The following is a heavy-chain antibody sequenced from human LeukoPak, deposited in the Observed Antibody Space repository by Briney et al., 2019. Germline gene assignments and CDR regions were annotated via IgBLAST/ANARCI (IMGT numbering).Heavy chain of an antibody. Sequence: GGSLRLSCVVSGFTFSSSAMSWVRQPPAKGLEWVSAFSAGSTYYRDSVKGRFTISRDISKNTMYLEMNSLRAEDTAVYYCARHLNHCSSTSCSAYYYGMDVWGQGTTVTVSS. D-gene: IGHD2-2*01. J-gene: IGHJ6*02. CDR3: ARHLNHCSSTSCSAYYYGMDV. CDR1: GFTFSSSA. CDR2: FSAGST. V-gene: IGHV3-23*01.